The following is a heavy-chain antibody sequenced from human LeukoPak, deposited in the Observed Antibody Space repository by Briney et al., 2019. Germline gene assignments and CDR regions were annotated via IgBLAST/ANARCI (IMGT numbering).Heavy chain of an antibody. CDR2: ISPNSGGT. CDR3: ARDLYYGSGSSA. Sequence: ASVKVSCKASGYTFTGYYMHWVRQAPGQGLEWMGWISPNSGGTNYAQKFQGRVTMTRDTSISTAYMELSRLRSDDTAVYYCARDLYYGSGSSAWGQGTLVTVSS. V-gene: IGHV1-2*02. CDR1: GYTFTGYY. D-gene: IGHD3-10*01. J-gene: IGHJ5*02.